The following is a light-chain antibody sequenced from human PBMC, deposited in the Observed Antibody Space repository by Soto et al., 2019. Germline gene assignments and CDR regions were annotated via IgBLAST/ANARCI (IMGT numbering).Light chain of an antibody. CDR3: FSYRSSTTNV. CDR2: EVN. Sequence: QSALTQPASVSGSPGQSITISCAGSNSDIGGYNFVSWYQQHPGKAPKIIIFEVNKRPSGISNRFSGSKSGNTASLTISGLQAEDEAAYYFFSYRSSTTNVFGRGTKLTVL. V-gene: IGLV2-14*01. CDR1: NSDIGGYNF. J-gene: IGLJ1*01.